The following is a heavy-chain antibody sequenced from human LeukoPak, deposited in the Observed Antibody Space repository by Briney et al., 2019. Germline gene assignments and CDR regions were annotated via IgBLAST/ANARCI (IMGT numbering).Heavy chain of an antibody. CDR3: ARVRYDILTGLGY. CDR2: ISSSSSTI. V-gene: IGHV3-48*04. D-gene: IGHD3-9*01. Sequence: GGSLRLSCAASGFTVRSYGMYWVRQAPGKGLEWVSYISSSSSTIYYADSVKGRFTISRDNAKNSLYLQMNSLRAEDTAVYYCARVRYDILTGLGYWGQGTLVTVSS. J-gene: IGHJ4*02. CDR1: GFTVRSYG.